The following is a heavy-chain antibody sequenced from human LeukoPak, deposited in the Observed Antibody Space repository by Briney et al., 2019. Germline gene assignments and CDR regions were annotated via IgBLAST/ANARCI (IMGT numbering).Heavy chain of an antibody. D-gene: IGHD3-16*01. V-gene: IGHV1-2*04. Sequence: GASVKVSCKASGYTFTSYDINWVRQAPGQGLEWMGWINPNSGGTNYAQKFQGWVTMTRDTSISTAYMELSRLRSDDTAVYYCARAGGINWYFDPWGRGTLVTVSS. J-gene: IGHJ2*01. CDR3: ARAGGINWYFDP. CDR1: GYTFTSYD. CDR2: INPNSGGT.